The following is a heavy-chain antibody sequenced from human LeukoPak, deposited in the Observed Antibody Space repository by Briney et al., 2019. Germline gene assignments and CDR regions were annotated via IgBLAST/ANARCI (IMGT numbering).Heavy chain of an antibody. CDR1: GYTFTSYY. CDR3: ARDPAAAAPSGSL. V-gene: IGHV1-46*01. Sequence: ASVKVSCKASGYTFTSYYMHWVRQAPGQGLEWMGIINPSGGSTSYAQKFQGRVTMTRDMSTSTVYMELSGLRSEDTAVYYCARDPAAAAPSGSLWGQGTLVTVSS. D-gene: IGHD6-13*01. CDR2: INPSGGST. J-gene: IGHJ4*02.